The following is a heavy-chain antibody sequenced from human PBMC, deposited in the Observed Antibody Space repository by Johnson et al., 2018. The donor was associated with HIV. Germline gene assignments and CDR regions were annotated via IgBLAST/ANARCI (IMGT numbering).Heavy chain of an antibody. CDR2: IGTAGNT. V-gene: IGHV3-13*01. CDR3: ARVSSGGAFDI. J-gene: IGHJ3*02. CDR1: GFTFSSYD. D-gene: IGHD3-22*01. Sequence: VQLVESGGGLVQPGGSLRLSCAASGFTFSSYDMHWVRQATGKGLEWVSAIGTAGNTYYPGSVKGRFTISRENAKNSLYLQMNSLGAGDTAVYYCARVSSGGAFDIWGQVTIVTVSS.